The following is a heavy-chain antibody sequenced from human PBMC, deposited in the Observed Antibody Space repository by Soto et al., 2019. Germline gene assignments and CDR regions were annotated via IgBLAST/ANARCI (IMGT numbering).Heavy chain of an antibody. CDR1: GYSLSGYY. CDR2: INPNSGGT. J-gene: IGHJ5*02. CDR3: ARGWGIAAPGPNWFDP. D-gene: IGHD6-13*01. Sequence: ASVKVSCKASGYSLSGYYLHWVRQAPGQGPEWMGWINPNSGGTKYVQKFQGRVTMTRDTSISTVYLEWSRLGSDDTAVYYCARGWGIAAPGPNWFDPWGQGTLVTVSS. V-gene: IGHV1-2*02.